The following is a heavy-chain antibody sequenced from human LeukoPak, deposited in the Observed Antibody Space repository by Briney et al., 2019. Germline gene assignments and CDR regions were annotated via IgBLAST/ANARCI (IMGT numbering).Heavy chain of an antibody. CDR2: ISGSGGST. CDR3: AKRSKPPQPGSSGYYGFDY. V-gene: IGHV3-23*01. CDR1: GFTFSSYA. Sequence: GGSLRLSCAASGFTFSSYAMSWVRQAPGKGLEWVSAISGSGGSTYYADSVKGRFTISRDNSKNTLYLQMNSLRAEDTAVYYCAKRSKPPQPGSSGYYGFDYWGQGTLVTVSS. D-gene: IGHD3-22*01. J-gene: IGHJ4*02.